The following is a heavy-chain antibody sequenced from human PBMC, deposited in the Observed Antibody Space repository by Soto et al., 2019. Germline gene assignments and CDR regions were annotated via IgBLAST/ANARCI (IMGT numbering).Heavy chain of an antibody. J-gene: IGHJ4*02. CDR1: GGSISSSSYY. V-gene: IGHV4-39*01. D-gene: IGHD6-13*01. Sequence: PSETLSLTCTVSGGSISSSSYYWGWIRQPPGKGLEWIGSIYYSGSIYYNPSLKSRVTISVDTSKNQFSLKLSSVTAADTAVYYCARHPYSSSLYFDYWGQGTLVTVSS. CDR2: IYYSGSI. CDR3: ARHPYSSSLYFDY.